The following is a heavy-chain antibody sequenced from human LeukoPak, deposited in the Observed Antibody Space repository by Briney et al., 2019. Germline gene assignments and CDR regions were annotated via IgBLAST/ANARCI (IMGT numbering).Heavy chain of an antibody. J-gene: IGHJ2*01. Sequence: SETLSLTCTLSGGSISTYDWTWIRQPPGKGLEWIGYIYYTGSTNYNPSLKSRVTISVDTSKNQFPLKLSSVTAADTAVYYCARYYYDSSGAWRYYDLWGRGTLVTVSS. CDR2: IYYTGST. D-gene: IGHD3-22*01. V-gene: IGHV4-59*01. CDR1: GGSISTYD. CDR3: ARYYYDSSGAWRYYDL.